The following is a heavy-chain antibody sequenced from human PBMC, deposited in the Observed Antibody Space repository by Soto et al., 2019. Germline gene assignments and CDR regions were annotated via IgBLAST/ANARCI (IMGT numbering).Heavy chain of an antibody. CDR1: GYNFNQYY. J-gene: IGHJ4*02. CDR3: ARGPDDSDVPRWDH. D-gene: IGHD4-17*01. Sequence: QVQLVQSGPEVRKPGASVRLSCATSGYNFNQYYIHWVRQAPGQGLVWMGIINLRGGTTEYAHKFRGRVTVTGDTSTRTAYMGLSSLRSEDTAVYFCARGPDDSDVPRWDHWGQGTLITVSS. CDR2: INLRGGTT. V-gene: IGHV1-46*02.